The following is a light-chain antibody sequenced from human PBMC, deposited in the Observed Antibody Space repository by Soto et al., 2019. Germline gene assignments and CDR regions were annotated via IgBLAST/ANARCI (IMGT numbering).Light chain of an antibody. CDR1: QGVRTG. Sequence: DIQLTQSPSFLSASVGDRITLSCRASQGVRTGLAWYQVQPGKAPKLLIHTASTLQSGVPSRFSGSGSGTEFTLTISSLQPEDFATYYCQQRRGYPITFGQGTRLETK. V-gene: IGKV1-9*01. J-gene: IGKJ5*01. CDR2: TAS. CDR3: QQRRGYPIT.